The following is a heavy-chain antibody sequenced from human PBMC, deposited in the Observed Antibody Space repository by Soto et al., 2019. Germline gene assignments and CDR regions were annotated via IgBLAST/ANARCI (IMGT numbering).Heavy chain of an antibody. CDR1: GYTFTGYY. CDR3: ARVADVDERWLAYFDY. J-gene: IGHJ4*02. CDR2: INPNSGGT. Sequence: QVQLVQSGAEVKKPGASVKVSCKASGYTFTGYYMHWVRQAPGQGLEWMGWINPNSGGTNYAQKFQGRVTMTRDTSISTAYMELSRLRSDDTAVYYCARVADVDERWLAYFDYWGQGTLVTVSS. D-gene: IGHD6-19*01. V-gene: IGHV1-2*02.